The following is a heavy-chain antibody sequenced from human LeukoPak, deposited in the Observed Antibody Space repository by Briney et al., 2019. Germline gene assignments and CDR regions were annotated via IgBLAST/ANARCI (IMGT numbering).Heavy chain of an antibody. J-gene: IGHJ3*02. D-gene: IGHD4-23*01. Sequence: ASVKVSCKASGYTFAGYYMHWVRQAPGQGLEWMGWMNPNSGGTNYAQKFQGWVTMTRDTSISTAYMELSRLRSDDTAVYYCASYGGNSEGAFDIWGQGTMVTVSS. CDR1: GYTFAGYY. V-gene: IGHV1-2*04. CDR3: ASYGGNSEGAFDI. CDR2: MNPNSGGT.